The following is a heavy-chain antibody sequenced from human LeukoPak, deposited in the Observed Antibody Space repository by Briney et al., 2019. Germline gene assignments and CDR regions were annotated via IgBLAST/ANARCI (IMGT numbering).Heavy chain of an antibody. CDR2: IYSNGNT. Sequence: SETLSLTCSVSGGSISSTGHYWGWIRQSPERGLDWIGSIYSNGNTYYNPSVKSRVTMSVDTSKNQFSLKLTSMTAAETAVYYCARSATVTTGYFDYWGQGALVTVSS. J-gene: IGHJ4*02. CDR1: GGSISSTGHY. CDR3: ARSATVTTGYFDY. V-gene: IGHV4-39*07. D-gene: IGHD4-17*01.